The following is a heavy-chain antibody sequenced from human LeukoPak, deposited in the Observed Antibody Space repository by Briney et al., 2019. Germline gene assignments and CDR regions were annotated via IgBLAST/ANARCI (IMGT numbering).Heavy chain of an antibody. D-gene: IGHD2-15*01. V-gene: IGHV3-30*18. CDR3: AKNPVGPVVVAARERFYYYYGMDV. CDR1: GFIFSNYG. CDR2: ISYDGSNK. Sequence: GGSLRLSCAASGFIFSNYGMHWVRQAPGKGLEWVAVISYDGSNKYYADSVKGRFTISRDNFKNTLYLQMNSLRAEDTAVYYCAKNPVGPVVVAARERFYYYYGMDVWGQGTTVTVSS. J-gene: IGHJ6*02.